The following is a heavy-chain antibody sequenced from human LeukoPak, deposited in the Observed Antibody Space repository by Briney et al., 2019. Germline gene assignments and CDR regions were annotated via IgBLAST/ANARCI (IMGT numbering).Heavy chain of an antibody. D-gene: IGHD5-12*01. CDR1: GYSITSAYY. CDR2: FFLKGST. CDR3: ARGVGSVDIVATIRSYYYYYYMDV. Sequence: SETLSLTCTVSGYSITSAYYWGWIRQPPGKGLEWIGSFFLKGSTYYNPSLKSRVTISVDTSKNQFSLTLSSVTAADTAVYYCARGVGSVDIVATIRSYYYYYYMDVWGKGTTVTVSS. J-gene: IGHJ6*03. V-gene: IGHV4-38-2*02.